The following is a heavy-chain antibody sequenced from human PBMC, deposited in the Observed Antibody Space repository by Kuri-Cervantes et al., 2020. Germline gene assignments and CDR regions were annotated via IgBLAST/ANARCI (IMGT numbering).Heavy chain of an antibody. J-gene: IGHJ5*02. CDR2: INPKSTVT. Sequence: ASVKVSCKASGYTFTSYAMHWVRQAPGQGLEWMGWINPKSTVTNYAQKFQGRVTMTRDTSISTAYMELSRLRSDDTAVYYCARSEAIPAGVGDWFDPWGQGILVTVSS. CDR3: ARSEAIPAGVGDWFDP. CDR1: GYTFTSYA. V-gene: IGHV1-2*02. D-gene: IGHD2-2*02.